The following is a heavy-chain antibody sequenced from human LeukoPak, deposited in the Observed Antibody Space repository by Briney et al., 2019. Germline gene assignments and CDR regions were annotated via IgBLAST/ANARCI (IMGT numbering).Heavy chain of an antibody. D-gene: IGHD2-2*01. CDR3: ASTADAIVVVPAY. V-gene: IGHV1-69*02. Sequence: SVKVSCKASGGTFSSYTISWVRQAPGHGLEWMGRIIPIHGIANYAQKFQGRVTITADKSTSTAYMDLSSLRSEDTAVYYCASTADAIVVVPAYWGQGTLVTVSS. CDR2: IIPIHGIA. J-gene: IGHJ4*02. CDR1: GGTFSSYT.